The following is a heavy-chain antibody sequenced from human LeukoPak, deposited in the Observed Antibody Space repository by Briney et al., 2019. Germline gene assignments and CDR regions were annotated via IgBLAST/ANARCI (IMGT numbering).Heavy chain of an antibody. D-gene: IGHD3-22*01. CDR3: AIEFSSGYFNWFDP. CDR2: IIPIFSTA. V-gene: IGHV1-69*13. J-gene: IGHJ5*02. Sequence: GASVKVSCKASGGTFSSYAISWVRQAPGQGLEWMGGIIPIFSTANYAQKFQGRVTITADESTSTAYMELSSLRSEDTAVYYCAIEFSSGYFNWFDPWGQGTLVTVSS. CDR1: GGTFSSYA.